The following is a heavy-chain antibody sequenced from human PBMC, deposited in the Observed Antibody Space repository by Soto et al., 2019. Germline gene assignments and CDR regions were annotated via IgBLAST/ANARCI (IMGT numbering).Heavy chain of an antibody. CDR3: ARYRGGSFYFDY. Sequence: SETLSLTCTVSGGSISSGGYSWSWIRQPPGKGLEWIGYIYYSGSTNYNPSLKSRVTISVDTSKNQFSLKLSSVTAADTAVYYCARYRGGSFYFDYWGQGTLVTVSS. J-gene: IGHJ4*02. CDR2: IYYSGST. D-gene: IGHD1-26*01. V-gene: IGHV4-61*08. CDR1: GGSISSGGYS.